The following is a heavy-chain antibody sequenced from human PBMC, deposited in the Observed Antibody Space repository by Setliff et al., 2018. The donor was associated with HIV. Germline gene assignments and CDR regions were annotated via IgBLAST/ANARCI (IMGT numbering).Heavy chain of an antibody. Sequence: SETLSLTCAVYGGSLSDYSWSWIRQPPGKGLEWIGEMNHSGSTNYYPSLKSRVTISVDASKNQFSLKLSSVTAADTAVYYCARGQQIVNWFDPWGQGTLVTVSS. CDR2: MNHSGST. CDR1: GGSLSDYS. J-gene: IGHJ5*02. V-gene: IGHV4-34*01. CDR3: ARGQQIVNWFDP. D-gene: IGHD3-22*01.